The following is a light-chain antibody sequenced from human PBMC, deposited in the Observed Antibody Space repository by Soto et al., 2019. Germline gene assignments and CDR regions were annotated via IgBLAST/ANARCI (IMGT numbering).Light chain of an antibody. CDR1: SCDVGAYNY. V-gene: IGLV2-14*01. CDR2: EVS. Sequence: QSVLTQSASVSGSPGQSITISCTGTSCDVGAYNYVSWYQQHPGKAPKLMIYEVSNRPSGVSNRFSGSKSGNTASLTISGLQGEDEADYYCSSYTGSSTPYVFGTGTKLTVL. CDR3: SSYTGSSTPYV. J-gene: IGLJ1*01.